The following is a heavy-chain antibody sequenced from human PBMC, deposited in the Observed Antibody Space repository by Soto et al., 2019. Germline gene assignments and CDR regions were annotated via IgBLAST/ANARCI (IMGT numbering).Heavy chain of an antibody. Sequence: SLRLSCAASGFTFGGSAMHWVRQASGKGLEWVGHIRSKTNSYATAYAESVKGRFTISRDDSMNTAYLHMNSLKTEDTAVYFCTRQTDAVQWLVVPTDYNFDYWGQGTLVTSPQ. D-gene: IGHD6-19*01. J-gene: IGHJ4*02. CDR2: IRSKTNSYAT. CDR3: TRQTDAVQWLVVPTDYNFDY. CDR1: GFTFGGSA. V-gene: IGHV3-73*01.